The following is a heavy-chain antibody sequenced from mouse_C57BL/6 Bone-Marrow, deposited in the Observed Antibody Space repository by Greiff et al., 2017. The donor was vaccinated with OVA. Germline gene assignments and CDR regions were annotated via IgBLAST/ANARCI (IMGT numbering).Heavy chain of an antibody. CDR1: GYTFTSYT. Sequence: QVQLQQSGAELARPGASVKMSCKASGYTFTSYTMHWVKQRPGQGLEWIGYINPSSGYTKYNQKFKDKATLTADKSSSTAYMQLSSLTSEDSAVYYCAELGPYYFDYWGQGTTLTVSS. CDR2: INPSSGYT. J-gene: IGHJ2*01. V-gene: IGHV1-4*01. CDR3: AELGPYYFDY. D-gene: IGHD4-1*01.